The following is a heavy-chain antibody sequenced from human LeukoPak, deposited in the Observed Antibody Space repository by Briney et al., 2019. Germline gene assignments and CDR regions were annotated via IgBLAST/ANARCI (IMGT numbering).Heavy chain of an antibody. Sequence: SETLSLTCTVSGGSISSSSYYWSWIRQPAGKGLEWIGRIYTSGSTNYNPSLKSRVTMSVDTSKNQFSLKLSSVTAADTAVYYCARDRKNWGDAFDIWGQGTMVTVSS. D-gene: IGHD7-27*01. V-gene: IGHV4-61*02. CDR3: ARDRKNWGDAFDI. CDR2: IYTSGST. J-gene: IGHJ3*02. CDR1: GGSISSSSYY.